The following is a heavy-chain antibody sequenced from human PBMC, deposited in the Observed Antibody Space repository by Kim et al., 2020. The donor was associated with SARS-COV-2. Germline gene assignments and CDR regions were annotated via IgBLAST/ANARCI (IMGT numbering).Heavy chain of an antibody. CDR3: ARSELWGGSYYGVS. J-gene: IGHJ5*02. Sequence: GESLKISCKGSGYRLSDYWIGWVRQMPGKGLEWMGIIWPGDSDTRYSPSFQGQVTISAHKSISTVNLQRSSLTASDSAMYYCARSELWGGSYYGVSWGQGTLVTVSS. D-gene: IGHD1-26*01. V-gene: IGHV5-51*01. CDR1: GYRLSDYW. CDR2: IWPGDSDT.